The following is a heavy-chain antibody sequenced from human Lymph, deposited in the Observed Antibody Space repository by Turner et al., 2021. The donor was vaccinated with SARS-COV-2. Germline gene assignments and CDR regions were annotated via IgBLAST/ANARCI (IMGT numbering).Heavy chain of an antibody. V-gene: IGHV3-30*04. CDR1: VFTFSSYA. CDR2: ISYDGSDK. CDR3: ARDRDSSGWVDY. Sequence: QVQLVESGGGVVQPGRSLSLSCAASVFTFSSYAMHWVRQAPGKGLEWVAFISYDGSDKYYADSVKGRFTFSRDNSKNTLYLQMNSLRAEDTAVYYCARDRDSSGWVDYWGQGTLVTVSS. J-gene: IGHJ4*02. D-gene: IGHD3-22*01.